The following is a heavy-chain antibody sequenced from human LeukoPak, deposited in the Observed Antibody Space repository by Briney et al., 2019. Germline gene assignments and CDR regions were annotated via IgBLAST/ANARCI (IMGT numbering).Heavy chain of an antibody. CDR3: ARRGRGVRYYFDSSGYYLFYS. CDR1: GGSFSGYY. J-gene: IGHJ4*02. CDR2: INHSGST. V-gene: IGHV4-34*01. D-gene: IGHD3-22*01. Sequence: PSETLSLTCAVYGGSFSGYYWSWIRQPPGKGLEWIGEINHSGSTNYNPSLKSRVMISIDTSKNQFSLKLRSVTAADTAVYYCARRGRGVRYYFDSSGYYLFYSWGQGDLVTVSS.